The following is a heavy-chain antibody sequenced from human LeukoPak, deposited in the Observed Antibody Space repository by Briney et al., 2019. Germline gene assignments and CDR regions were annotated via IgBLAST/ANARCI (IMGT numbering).Heavy chain of an antibody. Sequence: PGGSLRLSCVATGFTFSSYAMTWVRQAPGKGLEWVSDISGSGGSTYYADSVRGRFTISRDNPKNTLYLQMNSLRAEDTAVYYCAKPAGGGWGQGTLVTVSS. V-gene: IGHV3-23*01. J-gene: IGHJ4*02. CDR3: AKPAGGG. CDR1: GFTFSSYA. D-gene: IGHD3-10*01. CDR2: ISGSGGST.